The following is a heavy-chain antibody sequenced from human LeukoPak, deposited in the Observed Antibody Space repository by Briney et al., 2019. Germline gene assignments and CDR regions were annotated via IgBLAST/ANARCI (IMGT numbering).Heavy chain of an antibody. V-gene: IGHV3-23*01. J-gene: IGHJ4*02. Sequence: QPGGSLRLSCAASGFTFSTYAMSWVRQAPGKGLEWVSAISGSGGYTYYANSVKGRFTISRDSSKNTLYLQMNSLRAEDTAVYYCAGRITIFGVVTINWGQGTLSPSPQ. CDR1: GFTFSTYA. CDR3: AGRITIFGVVTIN. D-gene: IGHD3-3*01. CDR2: ISGSGGYT.